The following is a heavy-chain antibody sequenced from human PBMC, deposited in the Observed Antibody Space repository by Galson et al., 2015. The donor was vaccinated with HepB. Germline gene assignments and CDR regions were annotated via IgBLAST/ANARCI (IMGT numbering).Heavy chain of an antibody. V-gene: IGHV1-46*03. CDR3: ARPMVSGSFHNAIDY. D-gene: IGHD3-10*01. CDR1: GYTFTTYY. CDR2: INPSDGNT. J-gene: IGHJ4*02. Sequence: SVKVSCKASGYTFTTYYIHWVRQAPGQGLEWMGVINPSDGNTKYVQNLQGRITMTRDTSTSTVYMELSSLRSEDTAVYYCARPMVSGSFHNAIDYWGQGTLVTVSS.